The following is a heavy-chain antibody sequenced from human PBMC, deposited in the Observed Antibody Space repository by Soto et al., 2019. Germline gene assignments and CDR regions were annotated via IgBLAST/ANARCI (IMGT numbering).Heavy chain of an antibody. V-gene: IGHV1-69*06. CDR2: IIPLLKTG. CDR3: ARDPVDLFGYMDV. CDR1: GGTFASYS. J-gene: IGHJ6*02. D-gene: IGHD6-25*01. Sequence: QEELVQSGAAVKKPGSSVNVSCKASGGTFASYSITWVRQAPGQRLEWMGEIIPLLKTGNYAQKFQGRVTITGDRSTSTVYMALSRLRSDDTAVYYCARDPVDLFGYMDVWGHGTTVTVS.